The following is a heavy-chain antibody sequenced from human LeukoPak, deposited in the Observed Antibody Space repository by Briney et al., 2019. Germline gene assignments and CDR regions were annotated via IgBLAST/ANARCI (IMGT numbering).Heavy chain of an antibody. V-gene: IGHV3-23*01. D-gene: IGHD1-1*01. CDR3: AKGSDGLVTGTTRGIDY. CDR1: GFTFSTYA. CDR2: ISGSFIGT. Sequence: PGGSLRLSCAASGFTFSTYAMSWVRQAPGKGLEWVSAISGSFIGTYYADSVKGRFTISRDNSKNTLYLQMNSLRAEDTAVYYCAKGSDGLVTGTTRGIDYWGQGTLVTVSS. J-gene: IGHJ4*02.